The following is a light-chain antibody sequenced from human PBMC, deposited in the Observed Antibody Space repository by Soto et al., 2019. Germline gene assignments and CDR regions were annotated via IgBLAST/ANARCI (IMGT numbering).Light chain of an antibody. V-gene: IGKV4-1*01. CDR2: WAS. CDR3: QQYRSSPFT. J-gene: IGKJ3*01. Sequence: DIVMTQSPDSLAVSLGERATINCKSSQSVLYNSNNKNYLAWYQQKPRQAPKMLIYWASTRESGAPDRFSGSGSGTNFTLTVSSLQAEDVAVYYCQQYRSSPFTFGPGTKVDIK. CDR1: QSVLYNSNNKNY.